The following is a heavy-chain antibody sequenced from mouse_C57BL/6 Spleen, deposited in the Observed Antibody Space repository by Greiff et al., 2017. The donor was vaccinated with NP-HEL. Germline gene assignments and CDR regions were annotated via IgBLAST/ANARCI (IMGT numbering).Heavy chain of an antibody. Sequence: VQLQQSGPELVKPGASVKISCKASGYTFTDYYMNWVKQSHGKSLEWIGDINPNNGGTSYNQKFKGKATLTVDKSSSTAYMELRSLTSEDSAVYYCARSRVAPEDFDYWGQGTTLTVSS. CDR2: INPNNGGT. V-gene: IGHV1-26*01. D-gene: IGHD1-1*02. CDR3: ARSRVAPEDFDY. J-gene: IGHJ2*01. CDR1: GYTFTDYY.